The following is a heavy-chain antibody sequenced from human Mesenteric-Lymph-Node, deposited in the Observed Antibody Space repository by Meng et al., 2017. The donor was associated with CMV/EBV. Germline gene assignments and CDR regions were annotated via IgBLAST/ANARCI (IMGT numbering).Heavy chain of an antibody. J-gene: IGHJ4*02. D-gene: IGHD6-6*01. V-gene: IGHV6-1*01. Sequence: ISGDCVSSSSSAWSWIRQSPSRGLEWLGRTYYRSKWQNDYAISVKSRITINPDTSKNQVSLQLNSVTPEDTAVYYCARNLRPDFDYWGQGTLVTVSS. CDR1: GDCVSSSSSA. CDR2: TYYRSKWQN. CDR3: ARNLRPDFDY.